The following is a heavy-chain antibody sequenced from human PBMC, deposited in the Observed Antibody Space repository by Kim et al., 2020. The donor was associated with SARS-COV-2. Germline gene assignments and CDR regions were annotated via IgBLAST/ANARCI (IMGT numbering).Heavy chain of an antibody. D-gene: IGHD1-20*01. CDR1: GFTFTNYA. CDR2: LSDSGGGT. CDR3: ARVGINWYYFDY. Sequence: GGSLRLSCAASGFTFTNYAMSWVRQAPGRGLEWVSVLSDSGGGTYYADSVKGRFTISRDNSKDTLYLQMNSLRAEDTAVYHCARVGINWYYFDYWGQGTLVTVSS. J-gene: IGHJ4*02. V-gene: IGHV3-23*01.